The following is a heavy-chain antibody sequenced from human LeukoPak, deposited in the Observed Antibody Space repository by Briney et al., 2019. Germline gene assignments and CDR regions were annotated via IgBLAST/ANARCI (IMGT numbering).Heavy chain of an antibody. V-gene: IGHV3-21*01. J-gene: IGHJ4*02. CDR3: ARGRSSGWFDY. Sequence: GGSLRLSCAASGFTVSSNYMSWVRQAPGKGLEWVSSISSSSSYIYYADSVKGRFTISRDNAKNSLHLQMNSLRAEDTAVYYCARGRSSGWFDYWGQGTLVTVSS. CDR1: GFTVSSNY. CDR2: ISSSSSYI. D-gene: IGHD6-19*01.